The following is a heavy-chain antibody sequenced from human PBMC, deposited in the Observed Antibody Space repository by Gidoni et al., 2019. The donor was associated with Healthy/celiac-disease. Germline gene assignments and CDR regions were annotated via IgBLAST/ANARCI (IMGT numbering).Heavy chain of an antibody. D-gene: IGHD3-3*01. CDR3: AKDPWGRGYYTRGHFYY. Sequence: EVELLESGGGWVQPGGALRLSCAAAGFTFSSYAMSWVRQAPGKGLEWVSAISGRGGSTYYSASVTGRFTISRDNSKNTLYLQMNSLRSEDTAVYYCAKDPWGRGYYTRGHFYYWGQGTLVTVSS. CDR1: GFTFSSYA. J-gene: IGHJ4*02. V-gene: IGHV3-23*01. CDR2: ISGRGGST.